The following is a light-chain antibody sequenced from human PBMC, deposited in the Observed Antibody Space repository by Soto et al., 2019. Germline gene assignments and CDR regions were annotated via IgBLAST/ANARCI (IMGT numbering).Light chain of an antibody. CDR3: SSYTSRSTPV. CDR1: SSDVGGYNY. Sequence: QSVLTQPASVSGSPGQSITISCTGTSSDVGGYNYVSWYQQHPGKAPKLMIYEVSNRPSGVSNRFSGSKSGNTASLTISRLQPEDQADPSRSSYTSRSTPVFGTGTKVTVL. V-gene: IGLV2-14*01. CDR2: EVS. J-gene: IGLJ1*01.